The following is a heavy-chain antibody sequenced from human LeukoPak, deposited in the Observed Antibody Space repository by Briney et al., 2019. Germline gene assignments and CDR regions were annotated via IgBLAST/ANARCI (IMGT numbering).Heavy chain of an antibody. J-gene: IGHJ6*03. Sequence: GGSLRLSCAASGFTFSSYGMHWVRQAPGKGLEWVSTLSGSGSGIFYADSVKGRFTISRDNSKNTLYLQMNSLRAEDTAVYYCAKRTDSYYYMDVWGKGTTVTVSS. CDR3: AKRTDSYYYMDV. CDR1: GFTFSSYG. D-gene: IGHD1-1*01. V-gene: IGHV3-23*01. CDR2: LSGSGSGI.